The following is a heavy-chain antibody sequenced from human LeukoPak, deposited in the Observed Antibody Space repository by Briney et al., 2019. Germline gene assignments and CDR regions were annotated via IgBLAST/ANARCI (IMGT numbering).Heavy chain of an antibody. CDR2: ICYSGST. D-gene: IGHD3-10*01. V-gene: IGHV4-59*01. CDR1: GGSISSYY. J-gene: IGHJ4*02. Sequence: PSETLSLTCTVSGGSISSYYWSWIRQPPGKGLEWIGYICYSGSTNYNPSLKSRVTISVDTSKNQFSLKLSSVTAADAAVYYCAREYYYGSGSSFDYWGQGTLVTVSS. CDR3: AREYYYGSGSSFDY.